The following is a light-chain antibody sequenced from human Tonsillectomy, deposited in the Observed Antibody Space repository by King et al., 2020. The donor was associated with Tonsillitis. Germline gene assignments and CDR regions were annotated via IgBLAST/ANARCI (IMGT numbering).Light chain of an antibody. CDR3: SSYTSSGNPRV. V-gene: IGLV2-18*02. Sequence: SGVPDRFSASKSGTSASLTISGLQAEDEADYYCSSYTSSGNPRVFGGGTKLT. J-gene: IGLJ3*02.